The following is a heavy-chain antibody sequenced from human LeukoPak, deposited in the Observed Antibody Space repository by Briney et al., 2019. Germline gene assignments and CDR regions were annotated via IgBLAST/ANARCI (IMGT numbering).Heavy chain of an antibody. V-gene: IGHV3-48*04. J-gene: IGHJ6*03. CDR2: ISNSGNTI. CDR3: ARDGATFSGYDWYYYMDV. Sequence: GGSLRLSCAASGFTFSSYSMNWVRQAPGKGLEWVSYISNSGNTIYYADSVKGRFTISRDNAMSSLYLQMNSLRAEDTAVYYCARDGATFSGYDWYYYMDVWGKGTTVTVSS. D-gene: IGHD5-12*01. CDR1: GFTFSSYS.